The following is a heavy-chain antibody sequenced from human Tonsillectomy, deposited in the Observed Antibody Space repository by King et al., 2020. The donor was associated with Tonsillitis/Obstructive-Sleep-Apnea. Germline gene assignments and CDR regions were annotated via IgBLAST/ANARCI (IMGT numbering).Heavy chain of an antibody. CDR3: AGVHYDDGAHWFDP. V-gene: IGHV3-30*01. CDR2: ISFDGSNK. Sequence: QVQVVESGGRVVQPGRSLRLSCAASGFSFSAYAMNWVRHAPGKGLEWVAIISFDGSNKYYADSVKGRFTISRDNPENTLYLQMNKLRVEDTAVYYCAGVHYDDGAHWFDPWGQGTLVTVSS. J-gene: IGHJ5*02. CDR1: GFSFSAYA. D-gene: IGHD3-16*01.